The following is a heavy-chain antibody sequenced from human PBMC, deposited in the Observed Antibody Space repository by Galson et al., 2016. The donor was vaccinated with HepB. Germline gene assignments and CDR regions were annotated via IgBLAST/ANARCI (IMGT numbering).Heavy chain of an antibody. V-gene: IGHV1-3*01. CDR3: AGDARDHYDYEGYYYILCDD. CDR2: INADNGNT. J-gene: IGHJ4*02. Sequence: SVKVSCKASGYTFTDHIMHWVRQDPGQSLEWMGWINADNGNTKYSQKFQDRITITRDTSTNTAYMELRTLRSDDTALYYCAGDARDHYDYEGYYYILCDDWGQGTLVTVSS. CDR1: GYTFTDHI. D-gene: IGHD3-22*01.